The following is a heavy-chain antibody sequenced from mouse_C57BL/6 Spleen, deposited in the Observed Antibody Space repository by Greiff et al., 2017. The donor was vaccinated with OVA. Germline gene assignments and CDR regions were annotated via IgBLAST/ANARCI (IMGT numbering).Heavy chain of an antibody. Sequence: VQLQQSGAELVKPGASVKISCKASGYAFRSYWMNWVKQRPGKGLEWIGQIYPGDGDTNYNGKFKGKATLTADKSSSTAYMQLSSLTSEDSAVYFCARRIGSSYWYAMDYWGQGTSVTVSS. J-gene: IGHJ4*01. CDR1: GYAFRSYW. D-gene: IGHD1-1*01. CDR3: ARRIGSSYWYAMDY. CDR2: IYPGDGDT. V-gene: IGHV1-80*01.